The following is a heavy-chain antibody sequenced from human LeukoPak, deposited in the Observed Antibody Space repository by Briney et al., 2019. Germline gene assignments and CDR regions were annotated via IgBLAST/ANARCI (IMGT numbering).Heavy chain of an antibody. CDR3: ARAPATAYNRCFDY. D-gene: IGHD2-2*01. V-gene: IGHV1-2*02. Sequence: ASVKVSCKASGYTFTGYYIHWVRQASGQGLEWMGWINPNSGGTNYAQKFQGRVTMTRDTSISTAYMELSRQRSDDTAVYYCARAPATAYNRCFDYWGQGTLVTVSS. CDR2: INPNSGGT. CDR1: GYTFTGYY. J-gene: IGHJ4*02.